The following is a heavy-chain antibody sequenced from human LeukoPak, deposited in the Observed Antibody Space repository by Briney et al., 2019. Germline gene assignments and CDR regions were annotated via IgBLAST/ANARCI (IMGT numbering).Heavy chain of an antibody. V-gene: IGHV4-38-2*01. J-gene: IGHJ4*02. D-gene: IGHD1-1*01. CDR3: ARQRGLEGFDY. CDR1: GYSISSGYY. Sequence: PSETLSLTCAVSGYSISSGYYCGWIRQPPGKGLEWIGSIYHSGSTYYNPSLKSRVTISVDTSKNQFSLKLSSVTAADTAVYYCARQRGLEGFDYWGQGTLVTVSS. CDR2: IYHSGST.